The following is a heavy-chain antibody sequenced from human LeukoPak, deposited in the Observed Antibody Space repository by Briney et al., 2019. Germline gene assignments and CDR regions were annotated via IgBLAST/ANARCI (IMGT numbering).Heavy chain of an antibody. CDR2: INPNSGGT. J-gene: IGHJ6*03. D-gene: IGHD3-10*02. CDR3: ARGDCSGSSQCQRYYYYYYHMDV. Sequence: RASVRVSCKASGYTFTGYYMHWVRQAPGQGLEWMGWINPNSGGTNYAQKFQGRVTMTRDTSISTAYMELSRLRSDDTAVYYCARGDCSGSSQCQRYYYYYYHMDVWGKGTTVTVSS. V-gene: IGHV1-2*02. CDR1: GYTFTGYY.